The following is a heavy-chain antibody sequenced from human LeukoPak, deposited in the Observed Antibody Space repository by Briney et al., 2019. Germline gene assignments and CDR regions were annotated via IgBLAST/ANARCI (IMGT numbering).Heavy chain of an antibody. Sequence: GGSLRLSCAASGFTFSYYAMSWVRQAPGRGLEWVSAISGSGGSTYYADSVKGRFTISRDNSKNTLYLQMNSLRAEDTAVYYCAKDLGFGELFIYGMDVWGQGTTVTVSS. D-gene: IGHD3-10*01. CDR3: AKDLGFGELFIYGMDV. CDR2: ISGSGGST. V-gene: IGHV3-23*01. J-gene: IGHJ6*02. CDR1: GFTFSYYA.